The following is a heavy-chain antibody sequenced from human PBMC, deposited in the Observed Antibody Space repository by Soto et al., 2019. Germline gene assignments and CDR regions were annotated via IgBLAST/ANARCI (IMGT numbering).Heavy chain of an antibody. CDR3: ASGVFGLVSPVIGGY. CDR2: ISRTSNYI. Sequence: PGGSLRLSCAVSGFTFSSYSMNWVRQAPWKGLEWVSSISRTSNYIYYTDSVKGRFTISRDNAKNSIYLQMNSLRAEDTATYYCASGVFGLVSPVIGGYWGQGTLVTVSS. CDR1: GFTFSSYS. V-gene: IGHV3-21*01. D-gene: IGHD3-3*01. J-gene: IGHJ4*02.